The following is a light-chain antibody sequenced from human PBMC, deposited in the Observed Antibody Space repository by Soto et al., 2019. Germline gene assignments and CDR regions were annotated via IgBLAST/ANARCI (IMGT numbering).Light chain of an antibody. J-gene: IGKJ1*01. CDR1: QTISSW. CDR2: KAS. V-gene: IGKV1-5*03. Sequence: DIQMTQSPSTLSGSVGDRVTITCRASQTISSWLAWYQQKPGKAPKLLIYKASTVKSGVPSRFSGSGSGTEFTLTISSLQPDDFATYYCQHYYSYSEAFGQGTKVDIK. CDR3: QHYYSYSEA.